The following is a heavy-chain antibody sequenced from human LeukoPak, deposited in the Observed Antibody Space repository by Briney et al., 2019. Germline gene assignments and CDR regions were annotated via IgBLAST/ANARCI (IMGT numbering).Heavy chain of an antibody. CDR2: INHSGST. CDR3: ARGSMAYAYAFDI. Sequence: SETLSLTCAVYGGSFSGYYWSWIRQPPGKGLEWIGEINHSGSTNYNPSLKSRVTISVDTSKNQFSLKLSSVTAADTAVYYCARGSMAYAYAFDIWGQGTMVTVSS. V-gene: IGHV4-34*01. D-gene: IGHD2/OR15-2a*01. J-gene: IGHJ3*02. CDR1: GGSFSGYY.